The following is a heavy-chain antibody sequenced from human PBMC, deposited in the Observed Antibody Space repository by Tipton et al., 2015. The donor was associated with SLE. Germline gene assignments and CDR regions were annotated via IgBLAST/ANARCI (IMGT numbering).Heavy chain of an antibody. CDR1: GGSISSHY. J-gene: IGHJ4*02. CDR3: ARQSKDFPSFDY. V-gene: IGHV4-59*08. CDR2: IYYSGST. Sequence: TLSLTCTVSGGSISSHYWSWIRQPPGKGLEWIGYIYYSGSTYYNPSLKSRVTISVDTSKNQFSLKLSPVTAADTAVYYCARQSKDFPSFDYWGQGTLVTVSS.